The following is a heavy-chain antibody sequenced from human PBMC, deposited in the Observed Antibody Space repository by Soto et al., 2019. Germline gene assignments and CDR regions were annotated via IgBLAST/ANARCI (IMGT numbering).Heavy chain of an antibody. CDR3: AKNPGQSDTPGWENY. J-gene: IGHJ4*02. D-gene: IGHD2-15*01. V-gene: IGHV4-4*02. CDR2: IYHSGIT. Sequence: QGHLQESGPGLVKPSGTLSLTCAVSGGSLSSNNWWSWVRQPPGKGLEWIGEIYHSGITNYNPSLKSRVTMSVDKSNNQFSLRLTSVTAADTAVYYCAKNPGQSDTPGWENYWGPGTLVTVSS. CDR1: GGSLSSNNW.